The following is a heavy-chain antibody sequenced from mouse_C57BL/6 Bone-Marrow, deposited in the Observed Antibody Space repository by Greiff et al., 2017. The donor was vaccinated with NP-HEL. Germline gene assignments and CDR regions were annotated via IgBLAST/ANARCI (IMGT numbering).Heavy chain of an antibody. CDR3: ARGDYGSSYWDFDV. J-gene: IGHJ1*03. CDR2: ISYSGST. Sequence: EVKLMESGPGMVKPSQSLSLTCTVTGFSITSGYVCHLIRPFPGNQLEWMDYISYSGSTNYTPSLKSRISITNDTSKNHFFLKLNSVTTEDTATYYCARGDYGSSYWDFDVWGTGTTVTVSS. V-gene: IGHV3-1*01. D-gene: IGHD1-1*01. CDR1: GFSITSGYV.